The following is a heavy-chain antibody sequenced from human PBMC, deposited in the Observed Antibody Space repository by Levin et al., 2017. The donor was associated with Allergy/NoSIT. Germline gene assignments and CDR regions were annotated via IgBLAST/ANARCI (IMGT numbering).Heavy chain of an antibody. CDR2: MNPNSGNT. J-gene: IGHJ2*01. CDR1: GYTFTSYD. D-gene: IGHD2-8*02. V-gene: IGHV1-8*01. CDR3: AKDGGYCTGGVCYGDWYFDL. Sequence: ASVKVSCKASGYTFTSYDINWVRQATGQGLEWMGWMNPNSGNTGYAQKFQGRVTMTRNTSINTAYLELSSLRSEDTAVYYCAKDGGYCTGGVCYGDWYFDLWGRGTLVTVSS.